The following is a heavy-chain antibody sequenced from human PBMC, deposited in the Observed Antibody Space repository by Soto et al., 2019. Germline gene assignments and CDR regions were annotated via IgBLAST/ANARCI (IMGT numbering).Heavy chain of an antibody. CDR3: AKLTYSDLWSGSHDS. D-gene: IGHD3-3*01. CDR1: GFTFSSRA. Sequence: PGGSLRLSCAASGFTFSSRAMSWVRQAPGKGLDWVSIISASGDNTYYADSVKGRFTISRDNSKNTLYLQVNSLRAEDTAAYYCAKLTYSDLWSGSHDSWGQGTLVTVSS. CDR2: ISASGDNT. V-gene: IGHV3-23*01. J-gene: IGHJ4*02.